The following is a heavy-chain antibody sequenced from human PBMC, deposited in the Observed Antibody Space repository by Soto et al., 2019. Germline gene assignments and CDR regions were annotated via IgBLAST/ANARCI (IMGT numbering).Heavy chain of an antibody. D-gene: IGHD6-6*01. Sequence: ASVKVSCKASGYTFTGYYMHWVRQAPGQGLEWMGWINPNSSGTNYAQTFQGRVTMTRDTSISTAYMELSRLRSDDTAVYYCARGYSSSSPNGYFDYWGQGTLVTVSS. CDR3: ARGYSSSSPNGYFDY. V-gene: IGHV1-2*02. CDR1: GYTFTGYY. CDR2: INPNSSGT. J-gene: IGHJ4*02.